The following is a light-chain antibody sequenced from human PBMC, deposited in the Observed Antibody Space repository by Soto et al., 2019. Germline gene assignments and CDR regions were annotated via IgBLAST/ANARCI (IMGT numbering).Light chain of an antibody. Sequence: EIVLTQSPATLSLSPGERATLSCRASQSVSSSYLAWYQQKPGQAPRLLIYGASSRATCIPDRFSGSGSETDFPLTISRLEPEYVAVYYCQQYGSSPWTFGQGTKVEIK. CDR3: QQYGSSPWT. CDR1: QSVSSSY. CDR2: GAS. J-gene: IGKJ1*01. V-gene: IGKV3-20*01.